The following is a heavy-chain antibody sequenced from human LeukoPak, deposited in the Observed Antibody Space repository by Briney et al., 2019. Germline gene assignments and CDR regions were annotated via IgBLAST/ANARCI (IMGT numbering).Heavy chain of an antibody. Sequence: GGSLRLSCAASGFTFSNYGMHWVRQAPGKGLEWVAIIPYDGSNKFYADSVKGRFTISRDNSKNTLYLQMNSLRPEDTAVHYCANGVHYLDSSGYYPTGFDHWGQGTLVTVSS. CDR2: IPYDGSNK. J-gene: IGHJ4*02. CDR1: GFTFSNYG. CDR3: ANGVHYLDSSGYYPTGFDH. D-gene: IGHD3-22*01. V-gene: IGHV3-30*18.